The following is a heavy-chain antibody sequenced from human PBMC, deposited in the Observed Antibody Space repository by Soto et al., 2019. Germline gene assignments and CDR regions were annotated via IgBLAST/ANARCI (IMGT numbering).Heavy chain of an antibody. D-gene: IGHD2-2*01. CDR3: ARHRKPSSSTSFNYYYMDV. J-gene: IGHJ6*03. CDR1: GYSFTSYC. V-gene: IGHV5-51*01. CDR2: IYPGDSDT. Sequence: PGESLKISCKGSGYSFTSYCIGWVRQMPGKGQDWMGIIYPGDSDTRYSPSFQGQVTISADKSISTAYLQWSSLKASDTAMYYCARHRKPSSSTSFNYYYMDVWGKGTTVTVSS.